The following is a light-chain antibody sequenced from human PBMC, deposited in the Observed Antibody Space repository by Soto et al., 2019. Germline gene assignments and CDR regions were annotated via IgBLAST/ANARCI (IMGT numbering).Light chain of an antibody. Sequence: QSALTQPASVSGSPGQSITISCTGTSSDVGGYNYVSWYQQHPGKAPKLMIYEVSNRPSGVSNRFSGSKSGHTASLTISGLQPEDEADYFCTSYTSSTTLDVFGTGTKGTVL. V-gene: IGLV2-14*01. CDR2: EVS. CDR1: SSDVGGYNY. CDR3: TSYTSSTTLDV. J-gene: IGLJ1*01.